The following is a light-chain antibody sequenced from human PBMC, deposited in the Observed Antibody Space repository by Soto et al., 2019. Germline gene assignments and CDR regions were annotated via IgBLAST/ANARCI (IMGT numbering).Light chain of an antibody. CDR2: DVT. J-gene: IGLJ1*01. V-gene: IGLV2-14*01. CDR1: SSDVGGYNY. Sequence: QSVLTQPASVSGSPGQSITISCTRTSSDVGGYNYVSWYQQHPGKVPKLMIYDVTNRPSGISNRFSASKSGNTASLTISGLQAEDEADYYCSSYTSSSTYVFGNGTKVTVL. CDR3: SSYTSSSTYV.